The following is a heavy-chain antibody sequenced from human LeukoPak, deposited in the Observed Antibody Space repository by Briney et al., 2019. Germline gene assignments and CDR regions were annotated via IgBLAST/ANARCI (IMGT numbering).Heavy chain of an antibody. CDR1: GFTFSSYG. J-gene: IGHJ4*02. CDR2: IRYDGSNK. CDR3: ARDFDGSSGWFSYYFDY. Sequence: GGSLRLSCAASGFTFSSYGMHWVRQAPGKGLEWVAFIRYDGSNKYYADSVKGRFTISRDNSKNTLYLQMNSLRAEDTAVYYCARDFDGSSGWFSYYFDYWGQGTLVTVSS. V-gene: IGHV3-30*02. D-gene: IGHD6-19*01.